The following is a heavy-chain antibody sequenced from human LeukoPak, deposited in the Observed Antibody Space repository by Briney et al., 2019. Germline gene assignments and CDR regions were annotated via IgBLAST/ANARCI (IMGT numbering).Heavy chain of an antibody. CDR2: IYTSGST. Sequence: SETLSLTCTVSGGSISSYYWSWIRQPAGKGLEWIGRIYTSGSTNYNPSLKSRVTMSVDTSKNQFSLKLSSVTAADTAVYYCARDGADLFWSGHTLYKWFDPWGQGTLVTVSS. V-gene: IGHV4-4*07. D-gene: IGHD3-3*01. J-gene: IGHJ5*02. CDR3: ARDGADLFWSGHTLYKWFDP. CDR1: GGSISSYY.